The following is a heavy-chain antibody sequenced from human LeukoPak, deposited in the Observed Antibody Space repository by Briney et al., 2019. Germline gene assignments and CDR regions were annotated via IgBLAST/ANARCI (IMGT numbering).Heavy chain of an antibody. D-gene: IGHD5-18*01. V-gene: IGHV3-23*01. CDR1: GFTFSSFA. J-gene: IGHJ4*02. CDR3: ATYRQVLLPFES. CDR2: IFQGGGEI. Sequence: GGSLRLSCAASGFTFSSFAMIWVRQSPGKKGLEWVSSIFQGGGEIHYADSVRGRFTISRDNSKSTLFLQMNSLRAEDTAIYYCATYRQVLLPFESWGQGTLVTVSS.